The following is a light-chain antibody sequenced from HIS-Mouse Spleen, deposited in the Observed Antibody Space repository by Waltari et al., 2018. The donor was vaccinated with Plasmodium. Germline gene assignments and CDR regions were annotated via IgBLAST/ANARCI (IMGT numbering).Light chain of an antibody. CDR1: SSDVGGYNF. Sequence: QSALTQPPSASGSPGQSVTIPCTGTSSDVGGYNFVSWYQQHPGQAPKLMIYEFSKRPSGVPDRFSGSKSGNTASLTVSGLQAEDEADYYCSSYAGSNNLVFGGGTKLTVL. J-gene: IGLJ2*01. CDR2: EFS. CDR3: SSYAGSNNLV. V-gene: IGLV2-8*01.